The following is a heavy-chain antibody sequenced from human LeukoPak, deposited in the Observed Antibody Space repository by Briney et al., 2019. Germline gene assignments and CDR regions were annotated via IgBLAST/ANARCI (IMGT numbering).Heavy chain of an antibody. D-gene: IGHD3-9*01. J-gene: IGHJ4*02. V-gene: IGHV4-59*08. CDR3: ARLRGRDWFHFDY. Sequence: TSETLSLTCTVSGGSISSYYWSWIRQPPGKGLEWIGYTYYTGSTDYNPSLKSRVTIPVDTSKNQFSLKLSSVTAADTAVYYCARLRGRDWFHFDYWGQGTLVTVSS. CDR1: GGSISSYY. CDR2: TYYTGST.